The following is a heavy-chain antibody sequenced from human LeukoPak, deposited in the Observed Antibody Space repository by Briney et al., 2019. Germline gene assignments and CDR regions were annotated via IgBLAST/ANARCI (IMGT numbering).Heavy chain of an antibody. CDR3: AFRRFGDRYYFDY. D-gene: IGHD3-10*01. CDR2: INHSGST. CDR1: GGSFSGYY. Sequence: PSETLSLTCAVYGGSFSGYYWSWIRQPPGKGPEWIGEINHSGSTNYNPSLKSRVTISVDTSKNQFSLKLSSVTAADTAVYYCAFRRFGDRYYFDYWGQGTLVTVSS. V-gene: IGHV4-34*01. J-gene: IGHJ4*02.